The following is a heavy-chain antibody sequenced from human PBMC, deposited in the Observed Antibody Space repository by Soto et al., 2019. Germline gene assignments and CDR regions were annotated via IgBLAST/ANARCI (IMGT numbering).Heavy chain of an antibody. D-gene: IGHD1-26*01. J-gene: IGHJ4*02. CDR3: ARDRGSGGYVFDY. V-gene: IGHV3-53*01. CDR1: GVAVESNY. CDR2: IYSGTST. Sequence: PGGSLRLSCAACGVAVESNYRSWVRQAPGKGLEWVSVIYSGTSTSYADSVKGRFTISRDNSRNTLYLQMNSLRAEDTAVYYCARDRGSGGYVFDYWGQGSLVTVSS.